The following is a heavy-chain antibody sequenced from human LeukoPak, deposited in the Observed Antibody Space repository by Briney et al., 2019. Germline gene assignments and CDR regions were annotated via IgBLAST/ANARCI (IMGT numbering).Heavy chain of an antibody. CDR2: INHSGST. J-gene: IGHJ6*03. V-gene: IGHV4-34*01. D-gene: IGHD6-13*01. Sequence: SETLSLTCAVYGGSFSGYYWSWIRQPPGKGLEWIGEINHSGSTNYNPSLKSRVTISVDTSKNQFSLKLSSVTAADTAVYYCARLGSSSWYSYYYYYMDVWGKGTTVTISS. CDR3: ARLGSSSWYSYYYYYMDV. CDR1: GGSFSGYY.